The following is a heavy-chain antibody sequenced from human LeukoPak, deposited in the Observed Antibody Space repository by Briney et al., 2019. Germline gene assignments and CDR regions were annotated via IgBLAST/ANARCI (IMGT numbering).Heavy chain of an antibody. V-gene: IGHV3-7*04. CDR3: ARITGIEAAGDY. Sequence: GGSLRLSCAASGFTFSMYWMSWVRQAPGKGLEWVANIKHDGSEKFYVDSVKGRFTISRDNAKNSLFLQLNSLRDEDTAVYYCARITGIEAAGDYWGQGTLVTVSS. J-gene: IGHJ4*02. CDR1: GFTFSMYW. D-gene: IGHD6-25*01. CDR2: IKHDGSEK.